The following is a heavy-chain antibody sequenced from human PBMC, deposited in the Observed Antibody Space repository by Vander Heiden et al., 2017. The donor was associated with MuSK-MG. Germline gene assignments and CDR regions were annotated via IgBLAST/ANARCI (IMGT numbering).Heavy chain of an antibody. Sequence: EVQLLESGGGLVQPGGSLRLSCVASGFIFRRYDMNWLRQAPGKGLEWVSTLSGSGDTTYSADSVKGRFSISRDNSKNTLYLQMNSLRAEDTAIYYCAKVGYYFGSGNYRPFDYWGQGTLVTVSS. CDR3: AKVGYYFGSGNYRPFDY. CDR2: LSGSGDTT. V-gene: IGHV3-23*01. J-gene: IGHJ4*02. D-gene: IGHD3-10*01. CDR1: GFIFRRYD.